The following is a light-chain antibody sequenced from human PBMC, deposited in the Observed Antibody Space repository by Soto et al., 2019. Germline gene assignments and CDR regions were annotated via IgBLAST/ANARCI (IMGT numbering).Light chain of an antibody. CDR3: QQYNNWPPIT. CDR1: QSVSSN. CDR2: GAS. Sequence: EIVLTQSPDTLSLYPAERATLSCRSSQSVSSNLAWYQQKPGQAPRLLIYGASTRATGIPARFSGSGSGTEFTLTISSLQSEDFAVYYCQQYNNWPPITFGQGTRLE. V-gene: IGKV3-15*01. J-gene: IGKJ5*01.